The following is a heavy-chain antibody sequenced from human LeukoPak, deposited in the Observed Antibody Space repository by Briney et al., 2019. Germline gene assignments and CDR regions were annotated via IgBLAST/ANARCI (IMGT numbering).Heavy chain of an antibody. CDR2: IYHSGST. Sequence: SETLSLTCAVYGGSFSGYYWSWIRQPPGKGLEWIGSIYHSGSTYYNPSLKSRVTISVDTSKNQFSLKLSSVTAADTAVYYCASGIAVAGTQGDYWGQGTLVTVSS. CDR1: GGSFSGYY. J-gene: IGHJ4*02. V-gene: IGHV4-34*01. CDR3: ASGIAVAGTQGDY. D-gene: IGHD6-19*01.